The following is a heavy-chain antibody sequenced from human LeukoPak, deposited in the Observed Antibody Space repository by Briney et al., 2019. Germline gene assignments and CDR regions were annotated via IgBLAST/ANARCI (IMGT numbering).Heavy chain of an antibody. D-gene: IGHD3-10*01. CDR1: GFTFSSYG. Sequence: GGCLRLSCAASGFTFSSYGMHWVRQAPGKGLEWVAFIRYDGSNKYYADSVKGRFTISRDNSKNTLYLQMNSLRAEDTAVYYCAKVTAPQPGSIAMDYWGQGTLVTVSS. J-gene: IGHJ4*02. V-gene: IGHV3-30*02. CDR2: IRYDGSNK. CDR3: AKVTAPQPGSIAMDY.